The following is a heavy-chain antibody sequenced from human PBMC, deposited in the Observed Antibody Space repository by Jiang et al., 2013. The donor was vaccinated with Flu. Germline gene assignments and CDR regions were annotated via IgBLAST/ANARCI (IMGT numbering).Heavy chain of an antibody. CDR2: IYYSGST. CDR1: GGSISSSSYY. Sequence: PGLVKPSETLSLTCTVSGGSISSSSYYWGWIRQPPGKGLEWIGSIYYSGSTYYNPSLKSRVTISVDTSKNQFSLKLSSVTAADTAVYYCARHGSGYDYNYWGQGTLVTVSS. D-gene: IGHD5-12*01. J-gene: IGHJ4*02. CDR3: ARHGSGYDYNY. V-gene: IGHV4-39*01.